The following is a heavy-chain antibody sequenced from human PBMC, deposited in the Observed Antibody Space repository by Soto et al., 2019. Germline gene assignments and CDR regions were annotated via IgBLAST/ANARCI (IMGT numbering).Heavy chain of an antibody. CDR2: IYYSGST. V-gene: IGHV4-39*01. D-gene: IGHD3-10*01. J-gene: IGHJ6*02. Sequence: PSETLSLTCTVSGGSISSSSYYWGWIRQPPGKGLEWIGSIYYSGSTYYNPSLKSRVTISVDTSKNQFSLKLSSVTAADTAVYYCARHVPYYGSGSYYIDLGPYYYYYYGMDVWGQGTTVTVSS. CDR1: GGSISSSSYY. CDR3: ARHVPYYGSGSYYIDLGPYYYYYYGMDV.